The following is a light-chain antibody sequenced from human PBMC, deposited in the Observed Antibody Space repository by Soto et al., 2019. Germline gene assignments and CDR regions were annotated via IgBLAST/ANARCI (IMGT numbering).Light chain of an antibody. CDR1: SSDIGGYNY. J-gene: IGLJ1*01. V-gene: IGLV2-11*01. CDR3: CSYEGSYNYV. Sequence: QSVLAQPRSVSGSPGQSVTISCTGTSSDIGGYNYVSWYQQHPGKAPKLMIYDVSKRPSGVPDRFSGSKSGNTASLTISGLQAEDEADYHCCSYEGSYNYVFGTGTKGTVL. CDR2: DVS.